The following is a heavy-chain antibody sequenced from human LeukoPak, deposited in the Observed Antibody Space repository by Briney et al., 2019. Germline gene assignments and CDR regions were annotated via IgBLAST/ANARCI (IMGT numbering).Heavy chain of an antibody. D-gene: IGHD3-10*01. CDR3: ARQAARLWFGELLVRDDAFDI. J-gene: IGHJ3*02. CDR2: TDPSDSYT. CDR1: GYSFTSYW. V-gene: IGHV5-10-1*01. Sequence: GESLKISCKGSGYSFTSYWISWVRQMPGKGLEWMGRTDPSDSYTNYSPSFQGHVTISADKSISTAYLQWSSLKASDTAMYYCARQAARLWFGELLVRDDAFDIWGQGTMVTVSS.